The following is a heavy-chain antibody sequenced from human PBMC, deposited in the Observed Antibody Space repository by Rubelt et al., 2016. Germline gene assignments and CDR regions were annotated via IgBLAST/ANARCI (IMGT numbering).Heavy chain of an antibody. CDR1: GASIGGSSYY. CDR3: ARDYGGVGYSLFV. D-gene: IGHD6-13*01. J-gene: IGHJ6*02. CDR2: VYYTGSA. V-gene: IGHV4-39*02. Sequence: QLQVQESGPGLVKPSETLSLTCTVSGASIGGSSYYWGWIRQPPGEGLEWIGTVYYTGSANSNPSLTSRVTIFIDTSKNQFALKLSAVSAADTAVYYCARDYGGVGYSLFVWGQGTTVTVSS.